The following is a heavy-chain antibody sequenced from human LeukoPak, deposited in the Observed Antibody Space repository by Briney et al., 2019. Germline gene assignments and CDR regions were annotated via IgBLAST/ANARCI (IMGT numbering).Heavy chain of an antibody. V-gene: IGHV3-7*03. D-gene: IGHD6-13*01. CDR1: GFTFSSYW. CDR3: ARVAAAGTGCFDY. J-gene: IGHJ4*02. Sequence: GGSLRLSCAASGFTFSSYWMNWARQAPGKGLEWVASINHNGNVNYYVDSVKGRFTISRDNAKNSLYLQMNSLRAEDTAVYYCARVAAAGTGCFDYWGQGTLVTVSS. CDR2: INHNGNVN.